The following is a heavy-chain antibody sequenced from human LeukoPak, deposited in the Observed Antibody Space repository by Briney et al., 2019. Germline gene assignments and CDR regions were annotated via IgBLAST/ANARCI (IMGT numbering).Heavy chain of an antibody. D-gene: IGHD3-10*01. V-gene: IGHV3-21*01. Sequence: GGSLRLSCAASGFTFSSYSMKWVRQAPGKGLEWVSSISSSSSYIYYADSVKGRFTISRDNAKNSLYLQMNSLRAEDTAVYYCARDKGYGSGNFWSVDYWGQGTLVTVSS. CDR2: ISSSSSYI. CDR1: GFTFSSYS. J-gene: IGHJ4*02. CDR3: ARDKGYGSGNFWSVDY.